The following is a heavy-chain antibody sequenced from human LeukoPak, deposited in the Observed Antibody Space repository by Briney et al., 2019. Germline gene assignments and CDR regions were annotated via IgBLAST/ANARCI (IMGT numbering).Heavy chain of an antibody. D-gene: IGHD4-17*01. CDR1: GFTFSGSA. CDR2: IRSKANSYAT. J-gene: IGHJ5*02. Sequence: GGSLRLSCAASGFTFSGSAMHWVRQASGKALEWVGRIRSKANSYATAYAASVKGRFTISRDDSKNTAYLQMNSLKTEDTAVYYCTRGGMTTVTWGPWGQGTLVTVSS. CDR3: TRGGMTTVTWGP. V-gene: IGHV3-73*01.